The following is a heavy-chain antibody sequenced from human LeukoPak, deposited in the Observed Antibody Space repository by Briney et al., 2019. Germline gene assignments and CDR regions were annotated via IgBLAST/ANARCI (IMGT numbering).Heavy chain of an antibody. V-gene: IGHV3-7*01. CDR2: IKQDGSEK. J-gene: IGHJ6*03. CDR1: GFTFSSYW. Sequence: GGSLRLSCAASGFTFSSYWMSWVLHAPGKGLEWVSNIKQDGSEKYYVDSVKGRFTISTDNAKNSLYLQMNSLRAEDTAVYYCARRNRAAAGTRSAYYYYMDVWGKGTTVTVSS. CDR3: ARRNRAAAGTRSAYYYYMDV. D-gene: IGHD6-13*01.